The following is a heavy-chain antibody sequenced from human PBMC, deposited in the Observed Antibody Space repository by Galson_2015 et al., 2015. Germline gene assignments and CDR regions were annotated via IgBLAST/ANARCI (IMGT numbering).Heavy chain of an antibody. V-gene: IGHV4-61*02. Sequence: SLKSRVTISLDTSKNQFSLKLSSVTASDTALYFCARETVVGGVDITEYYFDFWGQGTLVTVSS. J-gene: IGHJ4*02. CDR3: ARETVVGGVDITEYYFDF. D-gene: IGHD3-10*01.